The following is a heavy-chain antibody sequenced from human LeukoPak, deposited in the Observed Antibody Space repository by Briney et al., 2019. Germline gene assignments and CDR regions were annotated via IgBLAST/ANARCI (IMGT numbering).Heavy chain of an antibody. Sequence: SEGLSLTCTLSRVSITSDYCSCIRRPPEERVWWSGPISYSGSTSNNHFLKSVFTISIDTSKNQCSLKLVSVTAEDTAVSYCARGKLGISLDAFDIWGQGTMVTVSS. CDR3: ARGKLGISLDAFDI. V-gene: IGHV4-59*01. CDR2: ISYSGST. D-gene: IGHD7-27*01. J-gene: IGHJ3*02. CDR1: RVSITSDY.